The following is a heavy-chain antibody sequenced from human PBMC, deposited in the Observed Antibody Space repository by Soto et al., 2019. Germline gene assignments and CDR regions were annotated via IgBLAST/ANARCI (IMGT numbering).Heavy chain of an antibody. CDR3: AREEVTTDSDQLSGYYYYGMDG. V-gene: IGHV1-2*04. CDR1: GYTFTGYY. D-gene: IGHD4-4*01. J-gene: IGHJ6*02. Sequence: GASVKVSCKASGYTFTGYYMHWVRQAPGQGLEWMGWINPNSGGTNYAQKFQGWVTMTRDTSISTAYMELSRLRSDDTAVYYCAREEVTTDSDQLSGYYYYGMDGWGQGTTVTVSS. CDR2: INPNSGGT.